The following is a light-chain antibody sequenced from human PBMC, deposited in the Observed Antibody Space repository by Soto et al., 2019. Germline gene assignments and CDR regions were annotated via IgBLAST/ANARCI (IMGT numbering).Light chain of an antibody. CDR2: GAS. CDR3: HQYGSSPRT. CDR1: QSVNSNY. Sequence: EIVLTQSPGTLSLSPGERATLSCRASQSVNSNYLAWYQRKPGQAPRLLIYGASNRATDIPYRFSASGSGTDFTLTITRLEAEDFAMYFCHQYGSSPRTFGQGTKVEIK. V-gene: IGKV3-20*01. J-gene: IGKJ1*01.